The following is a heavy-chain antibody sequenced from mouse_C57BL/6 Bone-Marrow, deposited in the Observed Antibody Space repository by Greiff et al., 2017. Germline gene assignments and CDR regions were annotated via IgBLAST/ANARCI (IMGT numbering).Heavy chain of an antibody. V-gene: IGHV5-9-1*02. CDR2: ISSGGDYI. CDR1: GFTFSSYA. D-gene: IGHD2-4*01. J-gene: IGHJ2*01. CDR3: TRGADYAHYFDY. Sequence: DVQLVASGEGLVKPGGSLKLSCAASGFTFSSYAMSWVRQTPEKRLEWVAYISSGGDYIYYADTVKGRFTISRDNARNTLYLQMSSLKSEDTAMYYCTRGADYAHYFDYWGQGTTLTVSS.